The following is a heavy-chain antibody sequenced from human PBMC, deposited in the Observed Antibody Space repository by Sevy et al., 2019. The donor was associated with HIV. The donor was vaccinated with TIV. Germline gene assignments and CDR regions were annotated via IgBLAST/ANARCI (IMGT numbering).Heavy chain of an antibody. V-gene: IGHV4-39*02. CDR3: ARLSFAELSPGY. CDR2: IYYSGSA. D-gene: IGHD3-10*01. Sequence: SETLSLTCTVSGGSISSSIYYWGWIRQPPGKGLEWIATIYYSGSAYYNPSLESRVIISADTSKNHLSLRLSSVTAADTAVYYCARLSFAELSPGYWGQGTLVTVSS. J-gene: IGHJ4*02. CDR1: GGSISSSIYY.